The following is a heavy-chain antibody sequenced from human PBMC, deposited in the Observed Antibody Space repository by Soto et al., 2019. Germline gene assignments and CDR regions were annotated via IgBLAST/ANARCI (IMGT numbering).Heavy chain of an antibody. CDR2: ISYDGCTK. CDR3: AKEQWLEGLFDY. Sequence: GGSLRLSCAASGFTFSSYGMHWVRQAPGKGLEWVAVISYDGCTKYYADSVKGRFTISRDNSKNTLYLQMNSLRAEDTAVYYCAKEQWLEGLFDYWGQGTLVTVSS. V-gene: IGHV3-30*18. CDR1: GFTFSSYG. J-gene: IGHJ4*02. D-gene: IGHD6-19*01.